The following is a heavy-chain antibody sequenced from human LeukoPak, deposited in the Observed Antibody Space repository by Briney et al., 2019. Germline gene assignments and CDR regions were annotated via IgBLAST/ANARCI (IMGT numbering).Heavy chain of an antibody. CDR2: IYYSGST. J-gene: IGHJ4*02. D-gene: IGHD3-16*02. CDR1: GGSISGSSYY. V-gene: IGHV4-39*07. Sequence: SETLSLTCTVSGGSISGSSYYWGWIRQPPGKGLEWIGSIYYSGSTYYNPSLKSRVTISVDRSKNQFSLKLSSVTAADTAVYYCARASVTFGGVIAPWGQGTLVTVSS. CDR3: ARASVTFGGVIAP.